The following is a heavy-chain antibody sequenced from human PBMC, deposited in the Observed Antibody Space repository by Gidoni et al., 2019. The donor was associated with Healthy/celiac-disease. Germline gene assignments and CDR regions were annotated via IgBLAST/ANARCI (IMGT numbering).Heavy chain of an antibody. J-gene: IGHJ4*02. CDR1: GVTFISYA. V-gene: IGHV3-23*01. D-gene: IGHD6-13*01. CDR2: ISGSGGST. Sequence: EVQLLESGGGLLQPGASLSLSCAASGVTFISYALSWVRQAPGKGLELVSAISGSGGSTYYADSVKGRFTISRDNSKNTLYLQMNSLRAEDTAVYYCAKDYVPNSSSWLFDYWGQGTLVTVSS. CDR3: AKDYVPNSSSWLFDY.